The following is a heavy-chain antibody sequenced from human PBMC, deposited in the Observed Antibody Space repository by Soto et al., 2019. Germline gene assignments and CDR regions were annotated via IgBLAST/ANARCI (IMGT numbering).Heavy chain of an antibody. CDR1: CGSISSGDYY. V-gene: IGHV4-30-4*01. CDR3: ARDYRSGYDN. CDR2: VYYTGGS. Sequence: TLSLPWSVSCGSISSGDYYWSWIRQPPGKGLEWIAYVYYTGGSYYNPSLKSRATISVDTSKNQFSLKVSSVTATDTAVYYCARDYRSGYDNWGQGILVTVSS. J-gene: IGHJ4*02. D-gene: IGHD6-19*01.